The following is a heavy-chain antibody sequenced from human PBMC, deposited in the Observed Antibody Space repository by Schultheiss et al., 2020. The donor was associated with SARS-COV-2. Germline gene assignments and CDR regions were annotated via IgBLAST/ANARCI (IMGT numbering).Heavy chain of an antibody. CDR2: ISGSGGST. CDR1: GFTFSSYL. CDR3: AKVYSRLRYYYYYYMDV. Sequence: GGSLRLSCAASGFTFSSYLMSWVRQAPGKGLEWVSAISGSGGSTYYADSVKGRFTISRDNSKNTLYLQMNSLRAEDTAVYYCAKVYSRLRYYYYYYMDVWGKGTTVTVSS. D-gene: IGHD2-15*01. J-gene: IGHJ6*03. V-gene: IGHV3-23*01.